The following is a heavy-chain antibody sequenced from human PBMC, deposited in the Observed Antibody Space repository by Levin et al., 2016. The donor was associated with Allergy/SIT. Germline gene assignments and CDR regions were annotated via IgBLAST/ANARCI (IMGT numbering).Heavy chain of an antibody. J-gene: IGHJ5*02. CDR2: VDYTGSI. D-gene: IGHD6-13*01. V-gene: IGHV4-39*01. CDR1: GGSISSSSYY. CDR3: ARQVSVAAGKYNWFDP. Sequence: GSLRLSCTVSGGSISSSSYYWGWIRQPPGKGLEWIGSVDYTGSIYYNPSLKSRVTMSVDTSKNQLSLNLNSVNAAETALYYCARQVSVAAGKYNWFDPWGQGTLVTVSS.